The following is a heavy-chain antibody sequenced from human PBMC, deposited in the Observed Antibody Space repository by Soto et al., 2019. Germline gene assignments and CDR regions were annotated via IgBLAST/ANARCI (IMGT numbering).Heavy chain of an antibody. J-gene: IGHJ5*02. V-gene: IGHV1-8*01. CDR3: ARVPGSGSYFIQNNWFDP. CDR2: MNPNSGNT. CDR1: GYTFTSYD. Sequence: ASVKVSCKASGYTFTSYDINWVRQATGQGLEWMGWMNPNSGNTGYAQKFQGRVTMTRNTSISTAYMERSSLRSEDTAVYYCARVPGSGSYFIQNNWFDPWGQGTLVTVSS. D-gene: IGHD1-26*01.